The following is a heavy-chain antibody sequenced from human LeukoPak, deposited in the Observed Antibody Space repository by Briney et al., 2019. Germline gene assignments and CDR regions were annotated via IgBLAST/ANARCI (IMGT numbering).Heavy chain of an antibody. J-gene: IGHJ5*02. CDR2: ISDSGGYT. Sequence: GGSLRLSCAASGFTFNSNAMTWVRQAPGKGLEWVSAISDSGGYTYYADSVKGRFTISRDNSKNTLYLQMNSLRAEDTAVYYCARQDPYTSGWYPWGQGTLVTVSS. D-gene: IGHD6-19*01. CDR1: GFTFNSNA. V-gene: IGHV3-23*01. CDR3: ARQDPYTSGWYP.